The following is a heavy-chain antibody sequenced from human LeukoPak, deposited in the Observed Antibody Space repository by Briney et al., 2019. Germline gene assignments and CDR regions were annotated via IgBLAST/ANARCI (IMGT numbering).Heavy chain of an antibody. J-gene: IGHJ4*02. Sequence: SVNVSCTASGGSFRTYPISWVRQAPGQGLEWMGRIIPILGIANYAQKFQGRVTITADKSTSTAYMELSSLRSEDTAVYYCARGLRLGELSIFDYWGQGTLVTVSS. CDR2: IIPILGIA. CDR1: GGSFRTYP. D-gene: IGHD3-16*02. V-gene: IGHV1-69*02. CDR3: ARGLRLGELSIFDY.